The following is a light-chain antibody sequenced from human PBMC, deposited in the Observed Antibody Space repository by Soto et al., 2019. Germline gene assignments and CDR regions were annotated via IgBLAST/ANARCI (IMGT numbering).Light chain of an antibody. CDR1: SSDIGNYNL. CDR2: EGS. CDR3: AAWDDSLNGYV. V-gene: IGLV2-23*01. Sequence: SVLTQPASVSGSPGQSITISCTGTSSDIGNYNLVFWYQQHPGKAPKLMIYEGSKRPSGVSNRFSGSKSGNTASLTISGLQAEDEADYYCAAWDDSLNGYVFGTATKVTVL. J-gene: IGLJ1*01.